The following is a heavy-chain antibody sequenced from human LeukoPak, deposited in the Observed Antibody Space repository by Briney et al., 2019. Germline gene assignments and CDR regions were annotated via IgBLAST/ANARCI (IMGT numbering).Heavy chain of an antibody. J-gene: IGHJ5*02. CDR1: GGSISSSSYY. CDR2: IYYSGST. CDR3: ARLDETCYYGSGTVNWFDP. D-gene: IGHD3-10*01. V-gene: IGHV4-39*01. Sequence: SETLSLTCTVSGGSISSSSYYWGWIRQPPGKGLEWIGSIYYSGSTYYNPSLKSRVTISVDTSKNQFSLKLSSVTAADTAVYYCARLDETCYYGSGTVNWFDPWGQGTLVTVSS.